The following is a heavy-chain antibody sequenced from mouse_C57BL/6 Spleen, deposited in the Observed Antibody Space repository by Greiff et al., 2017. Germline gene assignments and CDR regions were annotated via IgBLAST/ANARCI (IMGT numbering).Heavy chain of an antibody. CDR1: GYTFTSYW. J-gene: IGHJ3*01. CDR2: IYPGSGST. V-gene: IGHV1-55*01. Sequence: VQLQQPGAELVKPGASVKMSCKASGYTFTSYWITWVKQRPGQGLEWIGDIYPGSGSTNYNEKFKSKATLTVETSSSTAYMQLSSLTSEDSAVYYCARVDYYDGDEVAYWGQGTLVTVSA. D-gene: IGHD2-4*01. CDR3: ARVDYYDGDEVAY.